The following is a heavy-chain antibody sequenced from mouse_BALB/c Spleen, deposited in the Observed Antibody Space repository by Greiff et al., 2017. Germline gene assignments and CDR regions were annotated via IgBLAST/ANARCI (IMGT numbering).Heavy chain of an antibody. V-gene: IGHV5-12-1*01. CDR2: ISSGGGST. CDR1: GFAFSSYD. J-gene: IGHJ4*01. D-gene: IGHD1-1*01. CDR3: ARVVHIYAMDY. Sequence: EVQLVESGGGLVKPGGSLKLSCAASGFAFSSYDMSWVRQTPEKRLEWVAYISSGGGSTYYPDTVKGRFTISRDNAKNTLYLQMSSLKSEDTARYYCARVVHIYAMDYWGQGTSVTVSS.